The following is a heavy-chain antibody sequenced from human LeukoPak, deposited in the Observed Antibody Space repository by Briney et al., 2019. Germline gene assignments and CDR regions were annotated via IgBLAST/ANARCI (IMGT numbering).Heavy chain of an antibody. CDR3: ARLRIAVAVNWFDP. CDR1: GGSISSYY. Sequence: PSETLSLTCTVSGGSISSYYWSWIRQPPGKGLEWIGYIYYSGSTNYNPSLKSRVTISVDTSKNQFSLKLSSVTAADTAVYYCARLRIAVAVNWFDPWGQGTLVTVSS. CDR2: IYYSGST. J-gene: IGHJ5*02. V-gene: IGHV4-59*08. D-gene: IGHD6-19*01.